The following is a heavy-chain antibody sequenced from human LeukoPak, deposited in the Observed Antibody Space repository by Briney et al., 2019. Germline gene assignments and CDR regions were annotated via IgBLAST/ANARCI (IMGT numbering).Heavy chain of an antibody. V-gene: IGHV3-49*03. CDR3: TREPVGIAAAGTEFDY. J-gene: IGHJ4*02. D-gene: IGHD6-13*01. CDR2: IRSKAYGGTT. Sequence: GGSLRLSCTASGFIFGDYAMSWFRQAPGKGLEWVGFIRSKAYGGTTEYAASVKGRFTISRDDSKSIAYLQMNSLKTEDTAVYYCTREPVGIAAAGTEFDYWGQGTLVTVSS. CDR1: GFIFGDYA.